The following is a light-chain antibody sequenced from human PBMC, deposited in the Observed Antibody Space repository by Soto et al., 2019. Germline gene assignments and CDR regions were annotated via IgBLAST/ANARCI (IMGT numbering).Light chain of an antibody. J-gene: IGKJ5*01. CDR3: QQRSNWPIT. Sequence: EIVLTQSPATLSLSPGERATLSCSAGRSITSFLAWYQQKPGQAPRLLIYDASNRATGVPARFSGSGSGTDFTLTITSLEPEDSAVYYCQQRSNWPITFGQGTRLEIK. CDR1: RSITSF. V-gene: IGKV3-11*01. CDR2: DAS.